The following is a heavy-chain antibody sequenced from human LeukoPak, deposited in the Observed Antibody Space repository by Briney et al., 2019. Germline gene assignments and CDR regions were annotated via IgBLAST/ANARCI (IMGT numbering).Heavy chain of an antibody. Sequence: GASVKVSCKASGYTFTSYGISWVRQAPGQGLEWMGWISAYNGNTNYAQKFQGRVTITADESTSTAYMELSSLRSEDTAVYYCARGNVDTAMDYWGQGTLVTVSS. CDR1: GYTFTSYG. D-gene: IGHD5-18*01. V-gene: IGHV1-18*01. CDR2: ISAYNGNT. J-gene: IGHJ4*02. CDR3: ARGNVDTAMDY.